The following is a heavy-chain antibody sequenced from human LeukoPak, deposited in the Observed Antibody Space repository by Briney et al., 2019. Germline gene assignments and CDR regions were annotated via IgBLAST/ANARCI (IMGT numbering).Heavy chain of an antibody. J-gene: IGHJ4*02. CDR1: GYTFTSYG. Sequence: ASVKVSCKASGYTFTSYGISWVRQAPGQGLEWMGWISAYNGNTNYAQKLQGRVTMTTDTSTRTAYMELRSLGSDDTAVYYCASGDEAGYSSGWYAYWGQGTLVTVSS. V-gene: IGHV1-18*01. D-gene: IGHD6-19*01. CDR2: ISAYNGNT. CDR3: ASGDEAGYSSGWYAY.